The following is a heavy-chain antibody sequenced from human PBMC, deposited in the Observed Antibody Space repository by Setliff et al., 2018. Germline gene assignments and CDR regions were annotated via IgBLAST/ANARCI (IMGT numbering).Heavy chain of an antibody. V-gene: IGHV1-2*02. D-gene: IGHD6-6*01. CDR3: SRGRRGSTWTSDF. J-gene: IGHJ4*02. Sequence: GASVKVSCKSSGYAFTDYYIHWIRQAPGQGPELMGWINPHNGGTVYAENFQGRVTLTRDTSIATAYMELSRLSSDDTAVYYCSRGRRGSTWTSDFWGQGTLVTVSS. CDR2: INPHNGGT. CDR1: GYAFTDYY.